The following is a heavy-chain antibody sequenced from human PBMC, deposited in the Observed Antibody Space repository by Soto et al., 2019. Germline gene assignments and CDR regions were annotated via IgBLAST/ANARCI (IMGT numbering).Heavy chain of an antibody. Sequence: EVQLLESGGGLVQPGGSLRLSCAASGFTFSSYAMSWVRQAPGKGLERVSAISGSGGSTYYADSVKGRFTISRDNSKNTLYLQMNSLRAEDTAVYYCAKSPSGRTMVRGVMGYFDLWGRGTLVTVSS. CDR2: ISGSGGST. V-gene: IGHV3-23*01. J-gene: IGHJ2*01. CDR3: AKSPSGRTMVRGVMGYFDL. D-gene: IGHD3-10*01. CDR1: GFTFSSYA.